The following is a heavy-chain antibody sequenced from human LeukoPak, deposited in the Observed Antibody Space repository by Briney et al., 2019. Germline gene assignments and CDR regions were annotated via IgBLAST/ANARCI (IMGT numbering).Heavy chain of an antibody. D-gene: IGHD2-2*01. CDR2: INHSGST. V-gene: IGHV4-34*01. Sequence: PSETLSLTCAVYGGSFSGYYWSWIRQPPGKGLEWIGEINHSGSTNYNPSLKSRVTISVDTSKNQFSLKLSSVTAADTAVYYCARRIVVVPAALGAWPPNFDYWGQGTLVTVSS. J-gene: IGHJ4*02. CDR1: GGSFSGYY. CDR3: ARRIVVVPAALGAWPPNFDY.